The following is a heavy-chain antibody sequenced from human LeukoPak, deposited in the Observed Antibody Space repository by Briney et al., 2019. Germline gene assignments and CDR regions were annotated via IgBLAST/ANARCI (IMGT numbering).Heavy chain of an antibody. J-gene: IGHJ6*03. Sequence: GASVKVSCKASGGTFSSYAISWVRQAPGQGLEWMGGIIPIFGTANYAQKFQGRVTITTDESTSTAYMELSSLRFEDTAVYYCARGRQQQLAHYYMDVWGKGTTVTVSS. CDR2: IIPIFGTA. D-gene: IGHD6-13*01. V-gene: IGHV1-69*05. CDR1: GGTFSSYA. CDR3: ARGRQQQLAHYYMDV.